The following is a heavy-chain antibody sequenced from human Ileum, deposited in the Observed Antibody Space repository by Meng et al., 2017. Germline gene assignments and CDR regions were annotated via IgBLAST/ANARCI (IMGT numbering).Heavy chain of an antibody. Sequence: VQPPASGPGLVKPSGTLSLTCAVSGDSISSRDWWSWVRQPPGKGLEWIGEISQESGRTNYNPSLKSRVTISLDKSKNQFSLNLNSVTAADTAVYYCVRNEGYSLSDWGQGTLVTVSS. J-gene: IGHJ4*02. CDR2: ISQESGRT. V-gene: IGHV4-4*02. CDR1: GDSISSRDW. D-gene: IGHD2-21*01. CDR3: VRNEGYSLSD.